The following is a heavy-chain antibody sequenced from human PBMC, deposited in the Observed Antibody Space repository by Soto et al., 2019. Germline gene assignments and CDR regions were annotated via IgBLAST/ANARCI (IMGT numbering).Heavy chain of an antibody. CDR3: VRPLSSGRNYGKDV. J-gene: IGHJ6*02. V-gene: IGHV3-53*01. Sequence: GGSLRLSSAASGLTVGDNYMSWVRQAPGMGLEWVSAIYYNGTTYYADSVKGRFTISRDTSKNTLSLQMDSLRVEDTAVYYCVRPLSSGRNYGKDVWGQGTTVTVSS. CDR1: GLTVGDNY. CDR2: IYYNGTT. D-gene: IGHD3-10*01.